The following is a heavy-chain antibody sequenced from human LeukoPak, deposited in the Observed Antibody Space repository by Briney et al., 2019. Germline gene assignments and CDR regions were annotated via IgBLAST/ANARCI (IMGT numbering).Heavy chain of an antibody. D-gene: IGHD2-15*01. J-gene: IGHJ5*02. V-gene: IGHV3-74*01. CDR2: INSDGSDT. CDR3: VRSGYCSGGSCYEEAKWFDP. CDR1: GFTFNSYW. Sequence: GGSLRLSCAASGFTFNSYWMHWVRHVPGKGLVWVSRINSDGSDTTYADSVKGRFTISRDNAMNTLYLQMNSLRAEDTAVYYCVRSGYCSGGSCYEEAKWFDPWGQGTLVTVSS.